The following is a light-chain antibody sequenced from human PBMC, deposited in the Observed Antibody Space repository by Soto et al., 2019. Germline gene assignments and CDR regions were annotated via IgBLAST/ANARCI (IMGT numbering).Light chain of an antibody. CDR1: QSVSSGY. CDR2: GAS. J-gene: IGKJ1*01. CDR3: QKYDPSPT. Sequence: EMVLTQSPGTLSLSAGERATLSCRASQSVSSGYLAWYQQKPGQTPTVLIYGASSRAPGIPDRFSGSGSGTDFPLNISRLEPEDFAVYYCQKYDPSPTLGQGTKVE. V-gene: IGKV3-20*01.